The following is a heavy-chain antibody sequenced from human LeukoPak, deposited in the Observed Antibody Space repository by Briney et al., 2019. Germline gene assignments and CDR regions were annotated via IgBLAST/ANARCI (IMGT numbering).Heavy chain of an antibody. V-gene: IGHV3-23*01. J-gene: IGHJ4*02. CDR3: AKDKGDFWSGHHY. D-gene: IGHD3-3*01. CDR1: GFTFSNYA. Sequence: GGSLRLSRAASGFTFSNYAMSWVRQAPGKGLEWVSSITGSGGSTYYADSVKGRFTISRDNSKSTLYLQMSSLRAEDTAVYYCAKDKGDFWSGHHYWGQGTLVTVSS. CDR2: ITGSGGST.